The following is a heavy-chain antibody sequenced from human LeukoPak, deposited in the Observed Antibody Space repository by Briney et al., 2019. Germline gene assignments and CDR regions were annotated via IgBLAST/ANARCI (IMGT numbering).Heavy chain of an antibody. V-gene: IGHV4-59*12. D-gene: IGHD1-26*01. CDR2: IYYSGST. J-gene: IGHJ4*02. Sequence: SETLSLTCTVSGGSISSYYWSWIRQPPGKGLEWIGYIYYSGSTNYNPSLKSRVTMSVDTSKNQFSLKLSSVTAADTAVYYCARVGATTTQWAFDYWGQGTLVTVSS. CDR1: GGSISSYY. CDR3: ARVGATTTQWAFDY.